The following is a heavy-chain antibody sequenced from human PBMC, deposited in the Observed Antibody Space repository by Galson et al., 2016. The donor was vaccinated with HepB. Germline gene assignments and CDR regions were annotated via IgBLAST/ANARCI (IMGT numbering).Heavy chain of an antibody. J-gene: IGHJ4*02. CDR2: MSSNRRWI. CDR3: ARDFRGSTIPARDFDY. V-gene: IGHV3-21*01. Sequence: SLRLSCAASGLSLSRNSMNWVRQAPGKGLEWVSSMSSNRRWINYVDSVRGRFTISRDDAKNSLYLQMNSLRAEDTAVYFCARDFRGSTIPARDFDYWGQGTLVTVSS. CDR1: GLSLSRNS. D-gene: IGHD2-2*01.